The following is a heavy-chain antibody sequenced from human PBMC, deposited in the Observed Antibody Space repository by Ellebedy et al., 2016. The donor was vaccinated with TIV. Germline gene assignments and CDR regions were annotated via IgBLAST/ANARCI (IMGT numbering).Heavy chain of an antibody. CDR1: GGSVSSTRYY. J-gene: IGHJ5*02. Sequence: MPSETLSLTCSVSGGSVSSTRYYWAWIRQPPGKGLEWIGSIYYSGSAYYNPSLKSRVTVSVDTSKHQFSLNLSSVTAADTAVYYCARDPALPRGRFDTWGQGTLVTVSS. V-gene: IGHV4-39*07. CDR3: ARDPALPRGRFDT. CDR2: IYYSGSA.